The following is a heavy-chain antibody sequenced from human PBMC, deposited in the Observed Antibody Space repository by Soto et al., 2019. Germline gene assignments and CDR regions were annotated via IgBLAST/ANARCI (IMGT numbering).Heavy chain of an antibody. CDR1: GGSISTYY. J-gene: IGHJ4*02. CDR3: ARGNSDFLTGYYIEYFDY. V-gene: IGHV4-59*01. CDR2: IYYSGST. D-gene: IGHD3-9*01. Sequence: QVQLQESGPGLVKPSETLSLTCTVSGGSISTYYWSWIRQPPGKGLEWIGYIYYSGSTNYNPSLKSRVTISVDTSKNQFSLKLSSVTAADTAVYYCARGNSDFLTGYYIEYFDYWGQGTLVTVSS.